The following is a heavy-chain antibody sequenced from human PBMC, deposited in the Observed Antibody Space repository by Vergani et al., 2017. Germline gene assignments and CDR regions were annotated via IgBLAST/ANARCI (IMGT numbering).Heavy chain of an antibody. Sequence: QVQLQESGPGLVKPPGTLSLTCPVPGGSISSSNWWRWVRQPPGKGREWVGEIYHSGSTNYNPSLKSRVTISVDKSNNQFSLKLSSVAAADTAVYYCASDTHSGQRADRWGQGILVTVTS. CDR3: ASDTHSGQRADR. V-gene: IGHV4-4*03. CDR1: GGSISSSNW. J-gene: IGHJ5*02. D-gene: IGHD6-19*01. CDR2: IYHSGST.